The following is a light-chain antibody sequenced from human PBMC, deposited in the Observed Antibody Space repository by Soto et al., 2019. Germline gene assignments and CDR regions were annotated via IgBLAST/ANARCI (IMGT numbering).Light chain of an antibody. V-gene: IGLV2-14*01. J-gene: IGLJ1*01. CDR3: SSYTISNTLV. CDR2: DVS. CDR1: SSDVGGYNY. Sequence: QSALTQPASVSGSPGQSITISCTGTSSDVGGYNYVSWYQQYPGKAPKLMIYDVSNRPSGVSNRFSGSKSGNTASLIISGLQAEDEADYYCSSYTISNTLVFGSGTKVTVL.